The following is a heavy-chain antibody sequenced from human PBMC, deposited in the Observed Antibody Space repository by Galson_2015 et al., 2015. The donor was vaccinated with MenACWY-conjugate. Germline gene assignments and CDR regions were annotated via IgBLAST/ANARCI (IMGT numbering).Heavy chain of an antibody. J-gene: IGHJ4*02. CDR2: IDPSDSYT. D-gene: IGHD3-10*01. CDR3: ARRTSTTMVREGAIYYFDY. CDR1: GYSFTNYW. V-gene: IGHV5-10-1*01. Sequence: QSGAEVKKPGESLRISCQGSGYSFTNYWISWVRLMPGTGLEWMGRIDPSDSYTYYSPSFQGHVTISADKSISTAYLQWSSLEASDTAVYYCARRTSTTMVREGAIYYFDYWGQGTLVTVSS.